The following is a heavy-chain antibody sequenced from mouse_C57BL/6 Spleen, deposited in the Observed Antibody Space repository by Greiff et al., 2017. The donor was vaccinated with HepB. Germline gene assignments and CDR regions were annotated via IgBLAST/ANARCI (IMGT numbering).Heavy chain of an antibody. V-gene: IGHV1-82*01. Sequence: QVQLKQSGPELVKPGASVKISCKASGYAFSSSWMNWVKQRPGKGLEWIGRIYPGDGDTNYNGKFKGKATLTADKSSSTAYMQLSSLTSEDSAVYFCARGDSNNRFAYWGQGTLVTVSA. CDR1: GYAFSSSW. J-gene: IGHJ3*01. CDR2: IYPGDGDT. CDR3: ARGDSNNRFAY. D-gene: IGHD2-5*01.